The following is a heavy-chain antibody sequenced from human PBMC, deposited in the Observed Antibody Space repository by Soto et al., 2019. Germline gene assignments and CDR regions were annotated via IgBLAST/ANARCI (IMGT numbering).Heavy chain of an antibody. D-gene: IGHD3-3*01. CDR1: GYTFTGYY. CDR2: INPNSGGT. V-gene: IGHV1-2*04. CDR3: ARGASYYDFWSGYHPPDC. J-gene: IGHJ4*02. Sequence: ASVKVSCKASGYTFTGYYMHWVRQAPGQGLEWMGWINPNSGGTNYAQKFQGWVTMTRDTSISTAYMELSRLRSDDTAVYYCARGASYYDFWSGYHPPDCWGQGTLVTVSS.